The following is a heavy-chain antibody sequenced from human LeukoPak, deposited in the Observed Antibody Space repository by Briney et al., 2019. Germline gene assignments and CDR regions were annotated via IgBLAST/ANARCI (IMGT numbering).Heavy chain of an antibody. V-gene: IGHV1-18*01. J-gene: IGHJ4*02. CDR1: AYNFTNSG. D-gene: IGHD5-12*01. CDR2: ISAYYDKT. Sequence: GASVTVSCKASAYNFTNSGISWVRQAPGQGLEWMGWISAYYDKTYYAQKFRDRVTMTTDRSTSTAYMDLRSLKSDDTAVYYCAKSGAATISKGFASWGQGTLVTVSS. CDR3: AKSGAATISKGFAS.